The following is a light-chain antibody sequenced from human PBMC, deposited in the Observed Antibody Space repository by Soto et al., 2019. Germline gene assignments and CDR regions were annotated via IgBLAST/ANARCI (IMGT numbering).Light chain of an antibody. Sequence: DIQMTQSPFTLSAPVADRVTITCRATQSISSWLAWYQQKPGQAPRLLIYGASSLHSGVPARFSGSGSGTDFTLTISSLEPEDFAAYYCQQDNSLMLTFGGGTKVDIK. J-gene: IGKJ4*01. V-gene: IGKV1-5*01. CDR1: QSISSW. CDR3: QQDNSLMLT. CDR2: GAS.